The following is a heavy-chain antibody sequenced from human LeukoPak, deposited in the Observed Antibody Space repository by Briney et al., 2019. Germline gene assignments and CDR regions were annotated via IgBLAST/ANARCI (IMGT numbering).Heavy chain of an antibody. CDR1: GFTFSSYE. J-gene: IGHJ4*02. CDR3: AGTYCSGGSCYLVYFDY. V-gene: IGHV3-48*03. Sequence: GGSLRLSCAASGFTFSSYEMNWVRQAPGKGLEWVSYISNSGSTIYYADSVKGRFTISRDNAKNSLYLQMNSLRAEDTAVYYCAGTYCSGGSCYLVYFDYWGQGTLVTVSS. D-gene: IGHD2-15*01. CDR2: ISNSGSTI.